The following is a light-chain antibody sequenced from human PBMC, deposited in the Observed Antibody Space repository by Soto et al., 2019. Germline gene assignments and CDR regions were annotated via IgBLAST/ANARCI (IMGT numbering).Light chain of an antibody. Sequence: QSVLTQPASVSGSPGQSITISCTGTSSDVGGYNYVSWYQQHPGKAPKLMIYEVSNRPSGVSNRFSGSKSGNTASLTISGLQAEDEADYYCSSCTSSSSLVFGTGTKVTVL. J-gene: IGLJ1*01. CDR3: SSCTSSSSLV. V-gene: IGLV2-14*01. CDR1: SSDVGGYNY. CDR2: EVS.